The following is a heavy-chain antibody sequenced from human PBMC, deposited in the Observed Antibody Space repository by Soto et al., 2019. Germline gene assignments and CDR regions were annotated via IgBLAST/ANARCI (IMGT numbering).Heavy chain of an antibody. Sequence: QVQLVESGGGVVQPGRSLRLSCAASGFTFSSYAMHWVCQAPGKGLEWVAVISYDGSNKYYADSVKGRFTISRDNSKNTLYLQMNSLRAKDTAIYYCARGPSSLTRFDYWGKVTLVTVSS. CDR1: GFTFSSYA. CDR3: ARGPSSLTRFDY. V-gene: IGHV3-30-3*01. J-gene: IGHJ4*02. CDR2: ISYDGSNK. D-gene: IGHD2-2*01.